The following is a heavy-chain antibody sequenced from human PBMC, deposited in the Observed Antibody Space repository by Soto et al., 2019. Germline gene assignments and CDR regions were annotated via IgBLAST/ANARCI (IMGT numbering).Heavy chain of an antibody. Sequence: QVQLVQSGAEVKKPGSSVKVSCKASGGTFSSNSISWVRQAPGQGLEWLGRIIPMVGVTDYAQNFQGRVTITADKSTNTAYMELSSLRSEDTAVYYCARITPQLVQDYWGQGTLVTVSS. V-gene: IGHV1-69*02. D-gene: IGHD6-6*01. CDR2: IIPMVGVT. CDR3: ARITPQLVQDY. J-gene: IGHJ4*02. CDR1: GGTFSSNS.